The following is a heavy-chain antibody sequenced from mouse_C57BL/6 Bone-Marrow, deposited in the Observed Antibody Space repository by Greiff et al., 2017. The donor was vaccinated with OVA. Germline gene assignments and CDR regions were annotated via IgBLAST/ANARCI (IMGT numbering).Heavy chain of an antibody. V-gene: IGHV5-12*01. D-gene: IGHD3-2*02. CDR3: ARHGSSGPGWYFDV. J-gene: IGHJ1*03. Sequence: EVKLQESGGGLVQPGGSLKLSCAASGFTFSDYYMYWVRQTPEKRLEWVAYISNGGGSTYYPDTVKGRFTISRDNAKNTLYLQMSRLKSEDTAMYYCARHGSSGPGWYFDVWGTGTTVTVSS. CDR2: ISNGGGST. CDR1: GFTFSDYY.